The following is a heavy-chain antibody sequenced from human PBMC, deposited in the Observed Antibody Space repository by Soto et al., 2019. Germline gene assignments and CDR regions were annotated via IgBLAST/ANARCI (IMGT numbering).Heavy chain of an antibody. CDR3: AREGTSSYYYYGMDV. J-gene: IGHJ6*02. V-gene: IGHV1-3*01. Sequence: EASVKVSCKASGYTFTSYAMHWVRQAPGQRLEWLGWINAGNGNTKYSQKFQGRVTITRDTSASTAYMELSSLRSEDTAVYYCAREGTSSYYYYGMDVWGQGTTVTVSS. CDR2: INAGNGNT. CDR1: GYTFTSYA. D-gene: IGHD1-1*01.